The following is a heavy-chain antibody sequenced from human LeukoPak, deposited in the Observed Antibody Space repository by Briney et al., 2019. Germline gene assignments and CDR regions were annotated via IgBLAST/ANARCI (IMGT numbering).Heavy chain of an antibody. V-gene: IGHV3-23*01. D-gene: IGHD6-13*01. CDR1: GFTFSSYA. CDR3: AKGVSHSSSWYGDY. CDR2: ISGSGGST. Sequence: GGSLRLSCAASGFTFSSYAMSWVRQAPGKGLEWVSAISGSGGSTYYADSVKGRFTISRDNSKNTLYLQMNSLRAEDTAVYYCAKGVSHSSSWYGDYWGRGTLVTVSS. J-gene: IGHJ4*02.